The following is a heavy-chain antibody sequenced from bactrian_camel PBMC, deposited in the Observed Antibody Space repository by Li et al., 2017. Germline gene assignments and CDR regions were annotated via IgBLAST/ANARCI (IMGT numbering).Heavy chain of an antibody. Sequence: VQLVESGGGSVQVGGSLRLSCEVSGLRFDMFCLGWFRQAAGKEREAVAGIDTGGSVKYIDAAKDRFTISPDNAKNIMYLQMNAVKPEDTAMYYCYIEQSTLLPGCRGQGGNYWGQGTQVTVS. CDR3: YIEQSTLLPGCRGQGGNY. V-gene: IGHV3S55*01. CDR1: GLRFDMFC. CDR2: IDTGGSV. J-gene: IGHJ4*01.